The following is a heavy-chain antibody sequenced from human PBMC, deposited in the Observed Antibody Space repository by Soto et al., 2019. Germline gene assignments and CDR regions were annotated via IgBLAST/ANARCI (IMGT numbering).Heavy chain of an antibody. J-gene: IGHJ4*02. CDR2: IYYSGST. V-gene: IGHV4-39*01. Sequence: PSETLSLTCTVSGGSISSSSYYWGWIRQPPGKGLEWIGSIYYSGSTYYNPSLKSRVTISVDTSKNQFSLKLSSVTAADTAVYYCARQSPRPDYWGQGTLVTVSS. CDR1: GGSISSSSYY. D-gene: IGHD6-6*01. CDR3: ARQSPRPDY.